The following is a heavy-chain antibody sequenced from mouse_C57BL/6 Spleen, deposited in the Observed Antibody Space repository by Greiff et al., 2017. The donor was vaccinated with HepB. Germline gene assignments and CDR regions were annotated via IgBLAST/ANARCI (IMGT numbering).Heavy chain of an antibody. CDR2: IYPGDGDT. V-gene: IGHV1-80*01. CDR3: ARSRGRGYFDY. D-gene: IGHD3-3*01. CDR1: GYAFSSYW. Sequence: VQLQQSGAELVKPGASVKISCKASGYAFSSYWMNWVKQRPGKGLEWIGQIYPGDGDTNYNGKFKGKATLTADKSSSTAYLQLSSLTSEDSAVYFCARSRGRGYFDYWGQGTTLTVSS. J-gene: IGHJ2*01.